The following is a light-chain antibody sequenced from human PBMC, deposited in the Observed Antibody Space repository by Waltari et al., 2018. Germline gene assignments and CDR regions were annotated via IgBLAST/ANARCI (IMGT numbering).Light chain of an antibody. CDR3: AAWDDSLNGWV. J-gene: IGLJ3*02. Sequence: QSVLTQPPSASGTPGQRVTTPCSGSSSNIGRNHVTWYQQLPGTAPKLLIYSNNQRPSGVPDRFSGSKSGTSASLAISGLQSEDEADYYCAAWDDSLNGWVFGGGTKLTVL. CDR1: SSNIGRNH. CDR2: SNN. V-gene: IGLV1-44*01.